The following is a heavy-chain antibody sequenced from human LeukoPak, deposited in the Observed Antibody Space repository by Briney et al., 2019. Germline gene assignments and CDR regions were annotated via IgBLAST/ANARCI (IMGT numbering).Heavy chain of an antibody. V-gene: IGHV4-59*11. D-gene: IGHD1-26*01. CDR2: IYYSGST. CDR1: GGSISSHY. Sequence: SETLSLACTVSGGSISSHYWSWIRHPPGKGLEWIGYIYYSGSTNYNPSLKSRVTISVDTSKNQLSLKLSSVTAADTAVYYCARVVGGSYYYWGQGTLVTVSS. J-gene: IGHJ4*02. CDR3: ARVVGGSYYY.